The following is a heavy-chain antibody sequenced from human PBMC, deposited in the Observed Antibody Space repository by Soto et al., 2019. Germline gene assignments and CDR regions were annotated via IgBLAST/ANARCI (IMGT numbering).Heavy chain of an antibody. D-gene: IGHD3-3*01. J-gene: IGHJ6*02. CDR2: IIPIFGTA. CDR3: ARGSYDFWSGYSNMDV. Sequence: QVQLVQSGAEVKKPGSSVNVSCKASGGTFSSYAISWVRQAPGQELEWMGGIIPIFGTANYAQKFQGRVTITADESTSTAYMELSSLRSEDTAVYYCARGSYDFWSGYSNMDVWGQGTTVTVSS. V-gene: IGHV1-69*01. CDR1: GGTFSSYA.